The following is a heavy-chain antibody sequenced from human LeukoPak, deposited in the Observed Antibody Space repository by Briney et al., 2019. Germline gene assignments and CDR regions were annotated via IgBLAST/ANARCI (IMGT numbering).Heavy chain of an antibody. V-gene: IGHV4-59*11. D-gene: IGHD1-26*01. CDR1: GDSISSHY. J-gene: IGHJ6*03. CDR2: IYYSGNT. CDR3: ARLTSSWSYAGGNYYYYMDV. Sequence: SETLSLTCTVSGDSISSHYWTWIRQPPGRGLEWIGHIYYSGNTNYNPSLKSRVTISVDTSKNQFSLSLTSVTAADTAVYYCARLTSSWSYAGGNYYYYMDVWGNGTTVTVSS.